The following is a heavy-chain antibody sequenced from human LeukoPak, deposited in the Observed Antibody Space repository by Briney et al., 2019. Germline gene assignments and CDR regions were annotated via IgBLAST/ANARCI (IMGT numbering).Heavy chain of an antibody. CDR2: ISGRGDT. D-gene: IGHD3-22*01. J-gene: IGHJ1*01. Sequence: GGSLRLSCAASGFTFSNYAMTWVRQAPGKGLEWVSSISGRGDTYYADSVKGRFTISRDNAKNSLYLQMSSLRADDTAVYYCARDRLLYYYDSGPTGHFQHWGQGTLVIV. V-gene: IGHV3-23*01. CDR3: ARDRLLYYYDSGPTGHFQH. CDR1: GFTFSNYA.